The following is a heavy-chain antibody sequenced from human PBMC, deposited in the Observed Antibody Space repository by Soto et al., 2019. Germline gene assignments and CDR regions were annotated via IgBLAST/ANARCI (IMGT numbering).Heavy chain of an antibody. CDR3: AIEATDIVVVPGTDYYYYYYVAG. V-gene: IGHV1-18*01. Sequence: QVQLVRSGAEVKKPGASVKVSCKAAGYTFTSYGISWVRQAPGQGLEWMGWISAYNGNTNYAQKLQGRVTMTTDTSTSTAYMELRSLRSDDTAVYYCAIEATDIVVVPGTDYYYYYYVAGWGKGTTVTGSS. J-gene: IGHJ6*03. CDR1: GYTFTSYG. CDR2: ISAYNGNT. D-gene: IGHD2-2*01.